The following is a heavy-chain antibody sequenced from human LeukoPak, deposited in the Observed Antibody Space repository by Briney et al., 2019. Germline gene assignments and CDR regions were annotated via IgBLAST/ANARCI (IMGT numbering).Heavy chain of an antibody. J-gene: IGHJ4*02. V-gene: IGHV4-38-2*02. CDR3: ARRAAGAFDY. Sequence: SETLSLTCTVSGYSISSDHYWGWIRQPPGKGLEWIGYIYYSGSTYYNPSLKSRVSISIDTSKNQFSLNLSSVTAADTAVYYCARRAAGAFDYWGQGTLVTVSS. CDR2: IYYSGST. D-gene: IGHD6-13*01. CDR1: GYSISSDHY.